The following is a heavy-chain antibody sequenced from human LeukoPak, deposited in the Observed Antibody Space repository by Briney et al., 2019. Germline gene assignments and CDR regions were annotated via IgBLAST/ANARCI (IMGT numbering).Heavy chain of an antibody. CDR1: GYSFPSYW. V-gene: IGHV5-10-1*01. D-gene: IGHD5-12*01. Sequence: GESLKISCKGSGYSFPSYWITWVRQMPGKGLEWMGRIDPSDSYTNYSPSFQGHVTISADKSISTAYLQWSILKASDTAMYYCARSYSGYDYLDYWGQGTLVTVSS. CDR3: ARSYSGYDYLDY. CDR2: IDPSDSYT. J-gene: IGHJ4*02.